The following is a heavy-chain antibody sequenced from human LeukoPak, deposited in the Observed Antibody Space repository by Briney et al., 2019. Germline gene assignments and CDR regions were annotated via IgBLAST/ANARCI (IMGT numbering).Heavy chain of an antibody. CDR1: GFTFSSYG. D-gene: IGHD2-2*01. Sequence: TGGSLRLSCAASGFTFSSYGMHWVRQAPGKGLEWVAVISYDGSNKYYADSVKGRFTISRDNSKNTLYLQMGSLRAEDMAVYYCARDHIVVVPAALSRGSYYYYGMDVWGQGTTVTVSS. V-gene: IGHV3-30*03. CDR3: ARDHIVVVPAALSRGSYYYYGMDV. CDR2: ISYDGSNK. J-gene: IGHJ6*02.